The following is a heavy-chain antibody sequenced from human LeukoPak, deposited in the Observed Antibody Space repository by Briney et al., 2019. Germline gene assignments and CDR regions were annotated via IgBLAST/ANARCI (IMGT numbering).Heavy chain of an antibody. V-gene: IGHV4-59*01. CDR3: ARGYGGNSYDY. CDR2: IYYSGSA. J-gene: IGHJ4*02. Sequence: PSETLSLTCTVSGGSISSYYWSWIRQPPGKGLEWIGYIYYSGSANYNPSLKSRVTISVDTSKNQFSLKLSSVTAADTAVYYCARGYGGNSYDYWGQGTLVTVSS. D-gene: IGHD4-23*01. CDR1: GGSISSYY.